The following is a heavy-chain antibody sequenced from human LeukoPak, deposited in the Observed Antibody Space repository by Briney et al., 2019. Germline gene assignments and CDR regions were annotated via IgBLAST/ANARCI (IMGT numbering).Heavy chain of an antibody. J-gene: IGHJ6*04. Sequence: PGRSLRLSCAASGFTFSSYAMHWVRQAPGKGLEWVSYISSSGSTIYYAGSVKGRFTISRDNAKNSLYLQMNSLRAEDTAVYYCAREALYGMDVWGKGTTVTVSS. V-gene: IGHV3-48*03. CDR3: AREALYGMDV. CDR2: ISSSGSTI. CDR1: GFTFSSYA.